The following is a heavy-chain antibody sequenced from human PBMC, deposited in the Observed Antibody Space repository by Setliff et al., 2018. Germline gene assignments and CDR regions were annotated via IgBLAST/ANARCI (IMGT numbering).Heavy chain of an antibody. D-gene: IGHD3-22*01. CDR2: ISHSAGT. V-gene: IGHV4-59*08. Sequence: PSETLSLTCTVSGGSISSYYWNWIRQPPGKGLEWLGYISHSAGTNYNPSLRNRVTISIDTSENQFSLRLSSVTAADTAVYYCARQATYYYDTSGYYVLDYWGQGTLVTSPQ. CDR3: ARQATYYYDTSGYYVLDY. J-gene: IGHJ4*02. CDR1: GGSISSYY.